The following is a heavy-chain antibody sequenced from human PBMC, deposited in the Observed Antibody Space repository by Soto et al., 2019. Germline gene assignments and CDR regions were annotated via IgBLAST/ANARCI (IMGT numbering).Heavy chain of an antibody. V-gene: IGHV3-74*01. J-gene: IGHJ6*04. CDR1: GFTLSGRS. Sequence: EVQLVESGGGLVQPGGSLRLSCAASGFTLSGRSMHWVRQAPGKGLVWVSGIDNAGTDSTYADSVKGRFTSSRDNAKNMLYLQMNSLRFEDTAVYYCARGWFGPDVWGKGTMVTVSS. D-gene: IGHD3-10*01. CDR3: ARGWFGPDV. CDR2: IDNAGTDS.